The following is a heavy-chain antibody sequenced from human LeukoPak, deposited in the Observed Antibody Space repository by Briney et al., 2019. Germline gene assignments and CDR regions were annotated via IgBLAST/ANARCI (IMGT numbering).Heavy chain of an antibody. CDR3: AKDRYSSSWPYFDY. D-gene: IGHD6-13*01. J-gene: IGHJ4*02. V-gene: IGHV3-21*04. Sequence: GSLRLSCAASGFTFSSYSMNWVRQAPGKGLEWVSSISSSSSYIYYADSVKGRFTISRDNSKNTLYLQMNSLRAEDTAVYYCAKDRYSSSWPYFDYWGQGTLVTVSS. CDR1: GFTFSSYS. CDR2: ISSSSSYI.